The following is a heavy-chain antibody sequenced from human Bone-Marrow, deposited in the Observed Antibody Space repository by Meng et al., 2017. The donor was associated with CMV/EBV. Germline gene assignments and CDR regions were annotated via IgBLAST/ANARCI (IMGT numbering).Heavy chain of an antibody. D-gene: IGHD7-27*01. CDR1: GYTFSSHS. CDR2: ISGSGGST. CDR3: VKGWQNLGDY. Sequence: GESLKISCRASGYTFSSHSMSWVRQAPGKGLEWVSSISGSGGSTYSADSVKGRLTISRDNSESTLYLQMNSLTAEDTAIYYCVKGWQNLGDYWGQGTLVTVSS. J-gene: IGHJ4*02. V-gene: IGHV3-23*01.